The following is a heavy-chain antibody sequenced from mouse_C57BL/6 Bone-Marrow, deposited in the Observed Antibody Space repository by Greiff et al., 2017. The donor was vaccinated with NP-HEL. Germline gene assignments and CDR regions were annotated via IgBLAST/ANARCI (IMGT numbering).Heavy chain of an antibody. V-gene: IGHV5-4*01. Sequence: EVKLMESGGGLVKPGGSLKLSCAASGFTFSSYAMSWVRQTPEKRLEWVATISDGGSYTYYPDNVKGRFTISRDNAKNNLYLQMSHLKSEDTAMYYCARDKTPWPFFDYWGQGTTLTVSS. CDR3: ARDKTPWPFFDY. CDR2: ISDGGSYT. CDR1: GFTFSSYA. J-gene: IGHJ2*01.